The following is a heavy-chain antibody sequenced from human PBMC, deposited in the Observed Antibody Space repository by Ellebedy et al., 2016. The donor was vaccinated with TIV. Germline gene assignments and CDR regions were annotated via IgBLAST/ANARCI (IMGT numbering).Heavy chain of an antibody. J-gene: IGHJ4*02. CDR3: ARHTIFGVDF. D-gene: IGHD3-3*01. V-gene: IGHV4-59*01. CDR1: GSSISSYY. CDR2: FSYSGNT. Sequence: GSLRLSCFVSGSSISSYYWSWIRQSPGKGLEWIGCFSYSGNTNYIPSLKSRVTMSLDTSKNQFSLKLSSVTAADTAVYYCARHTIFGVDFWGQGTLVTVSS.